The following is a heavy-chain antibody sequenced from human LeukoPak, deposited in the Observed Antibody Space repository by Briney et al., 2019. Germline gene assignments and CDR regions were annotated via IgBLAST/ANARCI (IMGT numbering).Heavy chain of an antibody. CDR1: GFTFGDYA. CDR3: TRVSLVAASVFLDY. Sequence: PGGSLRLSCTASGFTFGDYAMSWVRQAPGKGLEWVSFIRSEAYGGTTEYAASVKGRFTISRDDSKSIAYLQMNSLKTEDTAVYYCTRVSLVAASVFLDYWGQGTLVTVSS. CDR2: IRSEAYGGTT. D-gene: IGHD2-15*01. J-gene: IGHJ4*02. V-gene: IGHV3-49*04.